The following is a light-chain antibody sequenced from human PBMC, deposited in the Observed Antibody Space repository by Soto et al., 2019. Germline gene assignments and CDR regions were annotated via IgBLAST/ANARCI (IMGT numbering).Light chain of an antibody. V-gene: IGKV1-39*01. CDR1: QRVTTY. J-gene: IGKJ2*01. CDR3: QQSYSTPYT. Sequence: IQMTQSPSSLSASVGDRATITCRASQRVTTYLNWYQQKPGKAPKLLISTASTLQRGVPSRFSGSGSGTDFTLTITTLQPGDFATYFCQQSYSTPYTFGQGTKLEIK. CDR2: TAS.